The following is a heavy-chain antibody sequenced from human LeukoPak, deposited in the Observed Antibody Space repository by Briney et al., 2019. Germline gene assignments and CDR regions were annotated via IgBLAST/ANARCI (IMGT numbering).Heavy chain of an antibody. CDR1: GFSLSTGGVG. J-gene: IGHJ5*02. D-gene: IGHD3-10*01. CDR3: AHSYYFGSRSYYNVWFAP. Sequence: SGPALVKPTRTLTLTCTFSGFSLSTGGVGVGWIRQPPGKALQWLALIYWDDEKYYSPSLKSRPSISRDTSRNQVVLTMTNMDPLDTATYFCAHSYYFGSRSYYNVWFAPWGLGTLVTVSS. V-gene: IGHV2-5*02. CDR2: IYWDDEK.